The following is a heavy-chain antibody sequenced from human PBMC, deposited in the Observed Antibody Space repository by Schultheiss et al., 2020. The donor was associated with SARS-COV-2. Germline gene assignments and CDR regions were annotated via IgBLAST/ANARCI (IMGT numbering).Heavy chain of an antibody. CDR1: GFTFSSYG. CDR3: AKVPTLRWLAFDI. V-gene: IGHV3-33*06. D-gene: IGHD4-23*01. Sequence: GGSLRLSCAASGFTFSSYGMHWVRQAPGKGLEWVAVIWYDGSNKYYADSVKGRFTISRDNSKNTLYLQMNILRAEDSAVYYCAKVPTLRWLAFDIWGQGTMVTVSS. J-gene: IGHJ3*02. CDR2: IWYDGSNK.